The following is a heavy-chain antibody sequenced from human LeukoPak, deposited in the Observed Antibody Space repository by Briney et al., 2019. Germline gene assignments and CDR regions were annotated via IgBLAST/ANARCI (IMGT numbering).Heavy chain of an antibody. J-gene: IGHJ4*02. V-gene: IGHV3-48*03. CDR3: ARPYYYGSGSPDY. Sequence: GGSLRLSCAAPGFTFSSYEMNWVRQAPGKGLEWVSYISSSGSTIYYADSVKGRFTISRDNAKNSLYLQMNSLRAEDTAVYYCARPYYYGSGSPDYWGQGTLVTVSS. D-gene: IGHD3-10*01. CDR2: ISSSGSTI. CDR1: GFTFSSYE.